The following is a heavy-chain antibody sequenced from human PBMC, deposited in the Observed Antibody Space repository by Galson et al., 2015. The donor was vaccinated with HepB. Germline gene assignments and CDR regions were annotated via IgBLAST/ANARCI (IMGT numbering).Heavy chain of an antibody. CDR2: FDPEDGDT. Sequence: PVKVSCKASGSALSDLALHWVRQAPGKGPEWMGGFDPEDGDTIYEQKFQGRVTMTEDTSTDTAYMELSSLRSEDTALYFCATAGDYYVNSAFDYWGQGTVVTVSS. CDR1: GSALSDLA. J-gene: IGHJ4*02. V-gene: IGHV1-24*01. CDR3: ATAGDYYVNSAFDY. D-gene: IGHD3-22*01.